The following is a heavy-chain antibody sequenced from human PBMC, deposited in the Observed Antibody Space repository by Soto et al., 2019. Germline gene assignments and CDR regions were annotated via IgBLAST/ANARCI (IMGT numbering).Heavy chain of an antibody. CDR2: IWYDGSNK. CDR1: GFTFSSYG. D-gene: IGHD6-6*01. Sequence: GGSLRLSCAASGFTFSSYGMHWVRQAPGKGLEWVAVIWYDGSNKYYADSVKGRFTISRDNSKNTLYLQMNSLRAEDTAVYYCARDLIGVEYSSSPDYYYYGMDVWGQGTTVTVSS. J-gene: IGHJ6*02. V-gene: IGHV3-33*01. CDR3: ARDLIGVEYSSSPDYYYYGMDV.